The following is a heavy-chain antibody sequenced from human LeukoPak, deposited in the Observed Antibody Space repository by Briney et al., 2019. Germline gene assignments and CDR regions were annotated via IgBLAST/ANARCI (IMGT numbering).Heavy chain of an antibody. CDR2: IDTSGST. V-gene: IGHV4-4*07. Sequence: SETLSLTCTVSGGSISRYYWSWIRQPGGKGPEWIGRIDTSGSTNYNPSLKSRVTMSVDTSKNQFSLKLSSVTAADTAVYYCAREGSSGWYYFDYWGQGTLVTVSS. D-gene: IGHD6-19*01. J-gene: IGHJ4*02. CDR1: GGSISRYY. CDR3: AREGSSGWYYFDY.